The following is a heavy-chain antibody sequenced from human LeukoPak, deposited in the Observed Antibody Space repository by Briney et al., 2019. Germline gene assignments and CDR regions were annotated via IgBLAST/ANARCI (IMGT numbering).Heavy chain of an antibody. CDR1: GGSLSSYY. D-gene: IGHD1-26*01. CDR3: ARAATPPLQYSGSYFYWYFDL. J-gene: IGHJ2*01. Sequence: SETLSLTCTVSGGSLSSYYWSWIRQPPGKGLEWIGYIYYSGSTNYNPSLKSRVTISVDTSKNQFSLKLSSVTAVDTAVYYCARAATPPLQYSGSYFYWYFDLWGRGTLVTVSS. CDR2: IYYSGST. V-gene: IGHV4-59*01.